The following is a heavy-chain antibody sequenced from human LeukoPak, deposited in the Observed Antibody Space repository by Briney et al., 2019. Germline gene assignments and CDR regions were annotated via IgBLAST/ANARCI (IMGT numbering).Heavy chain of an antibody. V-gene: IGHV3-23*01. CDR3: AKPYYGSGELDP. CDR1: GFTFSSYA. Sequence: PGGSLRLSCAASGFTFSSYAMSWVRQAPGKGLEWVSAISGSGGSTYYADSVKGRFAISRDNSKNTLYLQMNSLRAEDTAVYYCAKPYYGSGELDPWGQGTLVTVSS. D-gene: IGHD3-10*01. J-gene: IGHJ5*02. CDR2: ISGSGGST.